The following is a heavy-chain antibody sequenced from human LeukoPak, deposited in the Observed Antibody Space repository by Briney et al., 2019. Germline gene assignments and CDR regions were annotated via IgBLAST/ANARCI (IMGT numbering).Heavy chain of an antibody. Sequence: PGGSLRLSCGASGFTFNTYAMTWVRQAPGKGLEWVSSVSGSGDSTYYADSVKGRFTISRDNSKNTLYLQMNSLRAEDTAVYYCARDGCKETRGRGLQLLWDYWGQGTLVTVSS. CDR1: GFTFNTYA. J-gene: IGHJ4*02. CDR3: ARDGCKETRGRGLQLLWDY. V-gene: IGHV3-23*01. CDR2: VSGSGDST. D-gene: IGHD3-16*01.